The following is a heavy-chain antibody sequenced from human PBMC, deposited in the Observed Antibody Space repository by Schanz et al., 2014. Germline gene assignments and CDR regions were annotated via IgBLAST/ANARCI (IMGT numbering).Heavy chain of an antibody. J-gene: IGHJ4*02. D-gene: IGHD1-1*01. V-gene: IGHV1-2*06. Sequence: QVQLVQSGAEVKKPGASVKVSCKASGHPFSAYYIHWMRQAPGQGLEWLGRFTHISQKFQGRVTMTRDTSSTTAYMELNSLRSDDTAVYYCVRELSGGTFDYWGQGALVTVSS. CDR3: VRELSGGTFDY. CDR1: GHPFSAYY. CDR2: FT.